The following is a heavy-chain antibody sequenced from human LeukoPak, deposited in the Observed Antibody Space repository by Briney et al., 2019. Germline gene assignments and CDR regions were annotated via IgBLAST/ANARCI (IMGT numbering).Heavy chain of an antibody. J-gene: IGHJ4*02. Sequence: SETLSLTCTVSGGSISSYYWSWIRQPPGKGLEWIGYIYYSGSTNYNPSLKSRVTISVDTSKNQFSLKLSSVTAADTAVYYCARVLGCSGGSCEKGVSVDYWGQGTLVTVSS. CDR1: GGSISSYY. CDR2: IYYSGST. CDR3: ARVLGCSGGSCEKGVSVDY. V-gene: IGHV4-59*08. D-gene: IGHD2-15*01.